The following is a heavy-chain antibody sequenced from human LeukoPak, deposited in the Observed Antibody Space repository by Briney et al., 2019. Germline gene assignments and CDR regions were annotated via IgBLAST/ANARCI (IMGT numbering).Heavy chain of an antibody. CDR3: ARARGHGGWYGRFYYYYYMDV. Sequence: PAGGSLRLSCAASRFTFSRYGMHWVRQAPGKGLEWVAFIRYDGSNKHYADSVKGRFTISRDNSKNTLYLQMNSLRAEDTAVYYCARARGHGGWYGRFYYYYYMDVWGKGTTVTVSS. CDR2: IRYDGSNK. J-gene: IGHJ6*03. CDR1: RFTFSRYG. D-gene: IGHD6-19*01. V-gene: IGHV3-30*02.